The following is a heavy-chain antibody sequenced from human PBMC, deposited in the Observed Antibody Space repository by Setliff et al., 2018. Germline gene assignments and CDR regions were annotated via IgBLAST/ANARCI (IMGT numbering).Heavy chain of an antibody. CDR3: AKHDGRSSFDY. J-gene: IGHJ4*02. V-gene: IGHV4-39*01. CDR2: IYYSGST. Sequence: SETLSLTCTVSGGSISSSSYYWGWIRQPPGKGLEWIGTIYYSGSTYYNPSLKSRVTVSVDTSKNQFSLKLSSVTAADTAVYYCAKHDGRSSFDYWGQGTLVTVSS. CDR1: GGSISSSSYY. D-gene: IGHD6-6*01.